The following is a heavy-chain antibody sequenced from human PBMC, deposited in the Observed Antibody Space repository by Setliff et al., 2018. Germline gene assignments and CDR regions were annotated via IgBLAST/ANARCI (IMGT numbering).Heavy chain of an antibody. Sequence: EASVKVSCKTSGFPLTGYYMHWVRQTPGQGLEWMGWINPIFGTTNYAQEFQGRVTIITDESTSTAYMELSSLRFEDTAVYYCAREAPGYNYNDYFDYWGQGTLVTVSS. CDR3: AREAPGYNYNDYFDY. V-gene: IGHV1-69*05. CDR1: GFPLTGYY. J-gene: IGHJ4*02. CDR2: INPIFGTT. D-gene: IGHD5-12*01.